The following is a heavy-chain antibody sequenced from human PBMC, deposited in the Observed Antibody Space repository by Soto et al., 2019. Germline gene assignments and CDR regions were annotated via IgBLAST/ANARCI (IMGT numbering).Heavy chain of an antibody. J-gene: IGHJ4*02. D-gene: IGHD6-13*01. V-gene: IGHV2-5*01. CDR3: AHRGGRLQIAAVGMGFDY. Sequence: QITLKESGPTLVKPTQTLTLTCTFSGFSLSTSGVGVGWIRQPPGKALEWLALIYWNDDKRYSPSLKSRLTITQETPQNQVVLRMANIDPVGTAKYYFAHRGGRLQIAAVGMGFDYWGQGTLVAVSS. CDR1: GFSLSTSGVG. CDR2: IYWNDDK.